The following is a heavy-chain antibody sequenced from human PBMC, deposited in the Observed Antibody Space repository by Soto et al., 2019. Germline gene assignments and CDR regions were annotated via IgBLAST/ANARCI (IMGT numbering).Heavy chain of an antibody. CDR3: AKGNPVVVVVAATDYFDY. Sequence: PGGSLRLSCAASGFTFSSYAMSWVRQAPGKGLEWVSAISGSGGSTYYADSVKGRFTISRDNSKNTLYLQMNSLRAEDTAVYYCAKGNPVVVVVAATDYFDYWGQGTLVTVSS. D-gene: IGHD2-15*01. J-gene: IGHJ4*02. CDR1: GFTFSSYA. CDR2: ISGSGGST. V-gene: IGHV3-23*01.